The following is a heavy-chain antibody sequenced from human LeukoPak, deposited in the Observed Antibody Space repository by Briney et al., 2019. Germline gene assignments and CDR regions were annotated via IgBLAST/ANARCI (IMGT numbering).Heavy chain of an antibody. V-gene: IGHV3-9*01. CDR3: AKDSSSMFGGSGVFDY. Sequence: PGGSLRLSCAASGFTFDDYAMHWVRQAPGKGLEWVSGISWNSGSIGYADSVKGRFTISRDNAKNSLYPQMNSLRAEDTALYYCAKDSSSMFGGSGVFDYWGQGTLVTVSS. J-gene: IGHJ4*02. CDR2: ISWNSGSI. D-gene: IGHD3-10*01. CDR1: GFTFDDYA.